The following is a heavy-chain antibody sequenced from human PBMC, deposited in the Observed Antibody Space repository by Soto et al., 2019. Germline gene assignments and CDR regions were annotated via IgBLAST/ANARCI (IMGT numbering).Heavy chain of an antibody. Sequence: GGSLRLSCAASGFIFSSYDVHWVRQAPGKGLEWVSVITTTGDTYYAASVKGRFTISRENAENSLYLQMNSLRAEDAAVYYCARGDPLNYVSCSDWHYYGIYVWGRGTTVTVSS. CDR1: GFIFSSYD. CDR3: ARGDPLNYVSCSDWHYYGIYV. D-gene: IGHD3-10*02. CDR2: ITTTGDT. J-gene: IGHJ6*02. V-gene: IGHV3-13*01.